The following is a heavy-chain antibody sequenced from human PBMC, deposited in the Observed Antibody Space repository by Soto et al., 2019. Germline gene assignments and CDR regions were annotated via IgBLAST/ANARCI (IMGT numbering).Heavy chain of an antibody. Sequence: EVKLVESGGGLVQPGGSLRLSCAASGFIVSSNYMSWVRQAPGKGLEWVSVIYSGGTTNYADSVKGRLTISRDNSKKTLYLQMKSLRAEDTAVYYWARGAYSSSWHFDDWGQGTLVTVSS. CDR2: IYSGGTT. V-gene: IGHV3-66*01. CDR3: ARGAYSSSWHFDD. CDR1: GFIVSSNY. J-gene: IGHJ4*02. D-gene: IGHD6-13*01.